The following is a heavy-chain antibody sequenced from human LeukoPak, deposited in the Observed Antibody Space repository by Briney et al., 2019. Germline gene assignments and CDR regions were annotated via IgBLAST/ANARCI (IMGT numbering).Heavy chain of an antibody. J-gene: IGHJ6*03. Sequence: PGGSLRLSCAASGFTFSSYSMNWVRQAPGKGLEWVSSISSSSSYIYYADSVKGRFTISRDNAKNSLYLQMNSLRAEDTAVHYCARGVHDSSGYSYYYYYYMDVWGKGTTVTVSS. V-gene: IGHV3-21*01. CDR2: ISSSSSYI. D-gene: IGHD3-22*01. CDR3: ARGVHDSSGYSYYYYYYMDV. CDR1: GFTFSSYS.